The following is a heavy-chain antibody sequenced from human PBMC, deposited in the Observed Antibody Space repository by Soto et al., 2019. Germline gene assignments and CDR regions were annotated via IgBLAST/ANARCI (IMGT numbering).Heavy chain of an antibody. CDR3: AKDRGLPRVVVHRNYYYYGMDV. J-gene: IGHJ6*02. D-gene: IGHD3-22*01. V-gene: IGHV3-30*18. CDR1: GFTFSSYG. Sequence: AGGSLRLSCAASGFTFSSYGMHWVRQAPGKGLEWVAVISYDGSNKYYADSVKGRFTISRDNSKNTLCLQMNSLRAEDTAVYYCAKDRGLPRVVVHRNYYYYGMDVWGQGTTVTVSS. CDR2: ISYDGSNK.